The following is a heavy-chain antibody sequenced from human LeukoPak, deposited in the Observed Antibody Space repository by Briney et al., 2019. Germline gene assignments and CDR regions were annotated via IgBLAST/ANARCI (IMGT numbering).Heavy chain of an antibody. CDR2: MNPNSGNT. Sequence: ASVKVSCKASGYTFTSYDINWVRQATGQGLEWMGWMNPNSGNTGYAQKFQGRVTITRNTSISTAYMELSSLGSEDTAVYYCASATQWELLQGDAFDIWGQGTMVTVSS. J-gene: IGHJ3*02. D-gene: IGHD1-26*01. V-gene: IGHV1-8*01. CDR3: ASATQWELLQGDAFDI. CDR1: GYTFTSYD.